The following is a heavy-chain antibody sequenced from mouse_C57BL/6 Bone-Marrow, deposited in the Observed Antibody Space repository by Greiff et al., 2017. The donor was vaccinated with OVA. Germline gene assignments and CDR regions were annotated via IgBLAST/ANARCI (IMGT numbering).Heavy chain of an antibody. D-gene: IGHD1-1*01. CDR3: ARPLYYGSSYYWYFDV. CDR2: ISSGSSTI. CDR1: GFTFSDYG. J-gene: IGHJ1*03. Sequence: EVQRVESGGDLVKPGGSLKLSCAASGFTFSDYGMHWVRQAPEKGLEWVAYISSGSSTIYYADTVKGRFTISRDNAKNTLFLQMTSLRSEDTAMYYCARPLYYGSSYYWYFDVWGTGTTVTVSS. V-gene: IGHV5-17*01.